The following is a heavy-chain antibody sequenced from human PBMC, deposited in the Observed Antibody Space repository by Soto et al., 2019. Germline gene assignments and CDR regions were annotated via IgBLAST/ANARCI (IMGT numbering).Heavy chain of an antibody. V-gene: IGHV4-59*01. J-gene: IGHJ6*03. CDR2: VYYSGNT. D-gene: IGHD6-13*01. CDR3: ARKGAAASYAHYYMDV. Sequence: QVQLQESGPGLVKPSETLSLTCTVSGCSISPYYWSWIRQPPVKGLEWIGYVYYSGNTNYNPSLESRVTISVDTSRNRFSLNLTSATAADTAVYYCARKGAAASYAHYYMDVWGRGTAVTVSS. CDR1: GCSISPYY.